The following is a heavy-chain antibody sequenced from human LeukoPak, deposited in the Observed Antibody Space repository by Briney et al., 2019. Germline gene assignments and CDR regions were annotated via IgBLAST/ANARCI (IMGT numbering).Heavy chain of an antibody. CDR3: ARLADSYGHNWFDP. D-gene: IGHD5-18*01. Sequence: GESLKISCKGSGYIFTSYRIGWVRRMPGKGLEWMGIIYPGDSDTRYSPSFQGQVTISADKSISTAYLQWSSLKASDTAMYYCARLADSYGHNWFDPWGQGTLVTVSS. CDR2: IYPGDSDT. CDR1: GYIFTSYR. J-gene: IGHJ5*02. V-gene: IGHV5-51*01.